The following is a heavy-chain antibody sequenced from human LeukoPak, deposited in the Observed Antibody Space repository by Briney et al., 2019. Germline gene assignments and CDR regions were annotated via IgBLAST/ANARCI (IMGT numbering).Heavy chain of an antibody. CDR2: ISGSGGST. D-gene: IGHD3-22*01. V-gene: IGHV3-23*01. CDR3: AKGVNYYDSSGYYPYYFDY. J-gene: IGHJ4*02. CDR1: GFTFSSYA. Sequence: GGSLGLSCAASGFTFSSYAMSWVRQAPGKGLEWVSAISGSGGSTYYADSVKGRFTISRDNSKNTLFLQINSLRAEDTAVYYCAKGVNYYDSSGYYPYYFDYWGQGTLVTVSS.